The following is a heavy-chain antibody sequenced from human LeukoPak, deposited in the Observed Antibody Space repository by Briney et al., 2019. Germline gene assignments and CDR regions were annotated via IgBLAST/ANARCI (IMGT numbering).Heavy chain of an antibody. CDR3: ARALYYYDSSGYYPGNFQH. CDR2: IIPIFGTA. Sequence: SVKVSCKASGGTFSSYAISWVRQAPGQGLAWMGRIIPIFGTANYAQKFQGRVTITTDESTSTAYMELSSLRSEDTAVYYCARALYYYDSSGYYPGNFQHWGQGTLVTVSS. CDR1: GGTFSSYA. V-gene: IGHV1-69*05. J-gene: IGHJ1*01. D-gene: IGHD3-22*01.